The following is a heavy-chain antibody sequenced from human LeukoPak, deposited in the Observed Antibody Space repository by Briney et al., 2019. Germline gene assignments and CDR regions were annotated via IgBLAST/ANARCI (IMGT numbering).Heavy chain of an antibody. CDR1: GFTFNNYW. D-gene: IGHD3-10*01. CDR2: IKQDGSEQ. V-gene: IGHV3-7*01. J-gene: IGHJ3*02. CDR3: ARGGRRSYWDDAFDM. Sequence: PGGSLRLSCAASGFTFNNYWMNWVRQAPGRGLEWVANIKQDGSEQYSVDSGKGRFTSSRVNAKNSLYLQKNRVRAEDTAVYYCARGGRRSYWDDAFDMWGQGTMVTVSS.